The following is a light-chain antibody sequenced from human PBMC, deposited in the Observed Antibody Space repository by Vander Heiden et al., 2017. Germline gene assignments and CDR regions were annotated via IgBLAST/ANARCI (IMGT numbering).Light chain of an antibody. CDR1: ALPKQY. V-gene: IGLV3-25*03. Sequence: SYELTQPPSVSVSPGQTARITCSGDALPKQYAYWYQQKPGQAPVLVIYKDSERPSGIPERFSGSSSGTTVTLTISGVQAEDEADYYCQSADSSGVGFGGGTKLTVL. CDR2: KDS. J-gene: IGLJ2*01. CDR3: QSADSSGVG.